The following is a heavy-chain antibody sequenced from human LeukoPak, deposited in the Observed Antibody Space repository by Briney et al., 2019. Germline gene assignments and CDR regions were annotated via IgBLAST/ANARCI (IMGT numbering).Heavy chain of an antibody. J-gene: IGHJ4*02. V-gene: IGHV5-51*01. CDR1: GYGFSSYW. D-gene: IGHD4-23*01. CDR3: ARHTTVGGSLRFDY. Sequence: GAYPMIPSSGSGYGFSSYWIGWVRQMPGKGPEYIGIICPGDSDTRYSQSFQGQVTISADKSITTAYLQWSSLKASDTAMYYCARHTTVGGSLRFDYWGQGTLVSVSS. CDR2: ICPGDSDT.